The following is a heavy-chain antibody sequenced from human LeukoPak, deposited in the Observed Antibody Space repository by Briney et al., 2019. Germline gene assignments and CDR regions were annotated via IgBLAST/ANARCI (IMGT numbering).Heavy chain of an antibody. Sequence: SETLSLTCTVSGGSISSGDYYWSWIRQPPGKGLEWIGYIYYSGSTYYNPSLKSRVAISVDTFKNQFSLKLSSVTAADTAVYYCASYGYYYDSSGYFEDYWGQGTLVTVSS. V-gene: IGHV4-30-4*01. J-gene: IGHJ4*02. D-gene: IGHD3-22*01. CDR3: ASYGYYYDSSGYFEDY. CDR1: GGSISSGDYY. CDR2: IYYSGST.